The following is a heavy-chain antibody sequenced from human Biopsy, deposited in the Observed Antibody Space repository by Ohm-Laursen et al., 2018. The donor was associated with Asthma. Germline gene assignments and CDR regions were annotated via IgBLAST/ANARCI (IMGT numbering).Heavy chain of an antibody. CDR1: GFTFSSYG. V-gene: IGHV3-33*01. CDR3: ARDPAGYYYFDY. J-gene: IGHJ4*02. D-gene: IGHD3-22*01. Sequence: SLRLSCAASGFTFSSYGMHWVRRAPGKGLEWVAVIWYDGSNKYYADSVKGRFTISRDNSKNTLYLQMNSLRAEDTAAYYCARDPAGYYYFDYWGQGTLVTVSS. CDR2: IWYDGSNK.